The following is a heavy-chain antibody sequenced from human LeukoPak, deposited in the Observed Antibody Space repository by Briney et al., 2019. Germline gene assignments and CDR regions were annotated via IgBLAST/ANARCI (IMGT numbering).Heavy chain of an antibody. D-gene: IGHD5-12*01. V-gene: IGHV1-2*02. CDR3: ARDWSGYSGYERYNWFDP. CDR1: GYTFTGYC. CDR2: INPNSGGT. J-gene: IGHJ5*02. Sequence: GASVKVSCKASGYTFTGYCMHWVRQAPGQGLEWMGWINPNSGGTNYAQKFQGRVTMTRDTSISTAYMELSRLRSDDTAVYYCARDWSGYSGYERYNWFDPWGQGTLVTVSS.